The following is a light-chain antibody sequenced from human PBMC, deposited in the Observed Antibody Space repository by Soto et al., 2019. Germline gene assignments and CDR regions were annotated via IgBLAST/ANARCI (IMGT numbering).Light chain of an antibody. J-gene: IGKJ1*01. CDR2: GAS. CDR1: QSVTGSY. CDR3: QQYGSSPAT. Sequence: EIVLTQSPGTLSLTSGESATLXXRTRQSVTGSYLAWYQQKPGQTPRXXIYGASTRATGSPDRFTGSGAGTDFTLSVSRLEPEDFAVYFCQQYGSSPATFGQGTKVDIK. V-gene: IGKV3-20*01.